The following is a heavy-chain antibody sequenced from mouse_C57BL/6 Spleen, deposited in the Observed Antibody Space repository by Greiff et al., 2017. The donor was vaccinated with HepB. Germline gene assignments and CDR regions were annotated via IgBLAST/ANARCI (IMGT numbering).Heavy chain of an antibody. V-gene: IGHV1-52*01. J-gene: IGHJ2*01. CDR3: ARWGYDGSSSDY. CDR1: GYTFTSYW. D-gene: IGHD1-1*01. CDR2: IDPSDSET. Sequence: QVQLKQPGAELVRPGSSVKLSCKASGYTFTSYWMHWVKQRPIQGLEWIGNIDPSDSETHYNQKFKDKATLTVDKSSSTAYMQLSSLTSEDSAVYYCARWGYDGSSSDYWGQGTTLTVSS.